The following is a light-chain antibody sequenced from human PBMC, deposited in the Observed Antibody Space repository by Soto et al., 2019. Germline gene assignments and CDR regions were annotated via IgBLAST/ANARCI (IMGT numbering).Light chain of an antibody. V-gene: IGKV3-20*01. CDR3: QQYGSSLWT. CDR1: QSVSSTS. CDR2: GAS. J-gene: IGKJ1*01. Sequence: EIVLTQSPGTLSLSPGERATLSCRASQSVSSTSLAWYQQKPGQAPRLLIYGASSRATGIPDRFSGSGSGTDFTLTISRLEPEDFAVYYCQQYGSSLWTFGHGTKVEIK.